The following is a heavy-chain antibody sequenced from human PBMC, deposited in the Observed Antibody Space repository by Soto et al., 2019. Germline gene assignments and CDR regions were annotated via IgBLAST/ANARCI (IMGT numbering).Heavy chain of an antibody. V-gene: IGHV4-4*02. CDR2: ANDSGGI. D-gene: IGHD7-27*01. J-gene: IGHJ5*02. Sequence: NPSETLSLTCAVSGGSISGTYWWTWVRQSPGKGLEWLGEANDSGGINYNPSLKSRLTISLDKSKNQFSLKVNSVTAADTAVYYCARRNWGSRGWFDPWGQGTVVTVSS. CDR3: ARRNWGSRGWFDP. CDR1: GGSISGTYW.